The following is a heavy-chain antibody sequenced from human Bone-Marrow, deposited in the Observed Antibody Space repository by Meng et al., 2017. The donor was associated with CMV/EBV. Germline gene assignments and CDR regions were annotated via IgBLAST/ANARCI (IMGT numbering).Heavy chain of an antibody. V-gene: IGHV4-61*01. CDR3: ARVGLRANWFDP. CDR2: IYYSGST. D-gene: IGHD3-10*01. J-gene: IGHJ5*02. Sequence: GSLRLSCTVSGGSVSSGSYYWSWIRQPPGKGLEWIGYIYYSGSTNYNPSLKSRVTISVDTSKNQFSLKLSSVTAADTAVYYCARVGLRANWFDPWGQGTLVTVSS. CDR1: GGSVSSGSYY.